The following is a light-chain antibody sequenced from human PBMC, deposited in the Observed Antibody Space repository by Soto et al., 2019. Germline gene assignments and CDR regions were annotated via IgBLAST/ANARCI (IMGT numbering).Light chain of an antibody. J-gene: IGLJ2*01. Sequence: QSVLTQPTSASGTPGQRVTIPCSGSSSNIGTNTVIWYQQLPGAAPKLLIYSDNQPPSGVPDRFSGSKSGTSASLAISGLQSEDEADYYCAAWDVSLVVFGGGTKLTVL. CDR3: AAWDVSLVV. CDR1: SSNIGTNT. V-gene: IGLV1-44*01. CDR2: SDN.